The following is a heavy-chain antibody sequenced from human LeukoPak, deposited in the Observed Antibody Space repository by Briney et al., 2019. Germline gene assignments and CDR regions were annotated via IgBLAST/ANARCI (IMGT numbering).Heavy chain of an antibody. J-gene: IGHJ6*02. CDR1: GFTFSNYW. Sequence: GGSLRLSCVASGFTFSNYWMSWVRQAPGKGLEWVANIKQDGSEKYYVDSVKGRFTISRDNVKNSLYLQMNSLRAEDTAVYYCARDPSILWFGELVASYGMDVWGQGTTVTVSS. V-gene: IGHV3-7*05. CDR3: ARDPSILWFGELVASYGMDV. D-gene: IGHD3-10*01. CDR2: IKQDGSEK.